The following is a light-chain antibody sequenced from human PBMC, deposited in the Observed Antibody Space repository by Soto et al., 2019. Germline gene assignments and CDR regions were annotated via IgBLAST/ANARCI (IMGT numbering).Light chain of an antibody. CDR1: QSVSSY. Sequence: EIVLTQSPATLCLSPGERATLSCRASQSVSSYLDWYQQKPGQAPRLLIYEASNRATGSPARFSGSGAGTDFTLTISSLEPEDFAVYYCQQRSNWPPTFGQGTRLEIK. V-gene: IGKV3-11*01. J-gene: IGKJ5*01. CDR3: QQRSNWPPT. CDR2: EAS.